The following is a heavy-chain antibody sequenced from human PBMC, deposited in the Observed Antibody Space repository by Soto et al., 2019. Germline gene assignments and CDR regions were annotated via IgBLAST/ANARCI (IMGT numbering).Heavy chain of an antibody. Sequence: QVQLQESGPGLEKPSGTLSLTCAVSGGSISNNRWWSWVRQAPGKGLEWIGEIHDRGSTNYNLSLKSRATVSIDRSKNQFSLEMRAVTAADTAVYYCAGQWAAGYGAFDPWGQGTLVTVSS. D-gene: IGHD3-9*01. CDR2: IHDRGST. CDR1: GGSISNNRW. J-gene: IGHJ5*02. V-gene: IGHV4-4*02. CDR3: AGQWAAGYGAFDP.